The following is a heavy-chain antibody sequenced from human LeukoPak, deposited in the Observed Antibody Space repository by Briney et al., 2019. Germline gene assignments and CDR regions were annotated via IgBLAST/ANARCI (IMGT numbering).Heavy chain of an antibody. CDR2: ISGSGGST. J-gene: IGHJ4*02. CDR3: AKEGDGYMSYFDY. V-gene: IGHV3-23*01. Sequence: PGGSLRLSCAASGFTFNSFAMSWVRQAPGKGLEWVSAISGSGGSTYYADSVKGRFTISRDNSKNTLYLQMNSLRAEDTAVYYCAKEGDGYMSYFDYWGQGTLVTVSS. CDR1: GFTFNSFA. D-gene: IGHD5-24*01.